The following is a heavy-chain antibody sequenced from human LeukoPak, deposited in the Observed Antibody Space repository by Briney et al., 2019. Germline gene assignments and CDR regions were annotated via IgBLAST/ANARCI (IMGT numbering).Heavy chain of an antibody. D-gene: IGHD7-27*01. CDR2: IKQDGSEK. V-gene: IGHV3-7*01. J-gene: IGHJ3*02. Sequence: GGSLRLSCAASGFTFSSYWMSWARQAPGKGLEWVANIKQDGSEKYYVDSVKGRFTISRDNAKNSLSLQMNSLRAEDTAVYYCARENWGYRAFDIWGQGTMVTVSS. CDR3: ARENWGYRAFDI. CDR1: GFTFSSYW.